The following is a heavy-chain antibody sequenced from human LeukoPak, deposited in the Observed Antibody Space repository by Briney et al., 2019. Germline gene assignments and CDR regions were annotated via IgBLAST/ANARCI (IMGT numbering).Heavy chain of an antibody. CDR1: GFTFSSYG. V-gene: IGHV3-30*18. J-gene: IGHJ4*02. D-gene: IGHD5-12*01. Sequence: PGRSLRLSCAASGFTFSSYGMQWVRQAPGKGLEWVAVISSDESNKYYADSVKGRFTISRDNSKNTLYLQMNSLRAEDTAVYYCAKDSSGYSGYLSYWGQGTLVTVSS. CDR2: ISSDESNK. CDR3: AKDSSGYSGYLSY.